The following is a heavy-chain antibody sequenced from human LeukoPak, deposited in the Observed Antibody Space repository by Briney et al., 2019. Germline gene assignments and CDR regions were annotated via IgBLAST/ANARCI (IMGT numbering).Heavy chain of an antibody. J-gene: IGHJ5*02. Sequence: GGSLRLSCAASGFTFSSYWMHWVRQAPGKGLVWVSRINSDGSSTIYADSVKGRFTISRDNAKNTLYLQMNSLRAEDTAVYYCARAQYIPPFDPWGQGTLVTVPS. D-gene: IGHD6-6*01. V-gene: IGHV3-74*01. CDR3: ARAQYIPPFDP. CDR1: GFTFSSYW. CDR2: INSDGSST.